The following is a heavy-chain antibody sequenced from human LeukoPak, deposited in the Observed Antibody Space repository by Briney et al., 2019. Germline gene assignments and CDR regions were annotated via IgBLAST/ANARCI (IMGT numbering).Heavy chain of an antibody. CDR3: ATDILTGYYIDY. Sequence: GGSLRLSCAASGFTFSSYSMNWVRQAPGRGLEWVSSISSSSSYIYYADSVKGRFTISRDNAKNSLYLQMNSLRAEDTAVYYCATDILTGYYIDYWGQGTLVTVSS. J-gene: IGHJ4*02. CDR2: ISSSSSYI. CDR1: GFTFSSYS. V-gene: IGHV3-21*01. D-gene: IGHD3-9*01.